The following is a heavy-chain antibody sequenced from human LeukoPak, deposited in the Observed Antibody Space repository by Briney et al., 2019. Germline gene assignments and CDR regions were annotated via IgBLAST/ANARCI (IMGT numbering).Heavy chain of an antibody. D-gene: IGHD6-13*01. Sequence: SETLSLTCTVSGGSISSYYWSWIRQPPGKGLEWIGYIYYSGSTNYNLSLKSRVTISVDTSKNQFSLKLSSVTAADTAVYYCARSWQQLAHDAFDIWGQGTMVTVSS. CDR1: GGSISSYY. J-gene: IGHJ3*02. V-gene: IGHV4-59*01. CDR3: ARSWQQLAHDAFDI. CDR2: IYYSGST.